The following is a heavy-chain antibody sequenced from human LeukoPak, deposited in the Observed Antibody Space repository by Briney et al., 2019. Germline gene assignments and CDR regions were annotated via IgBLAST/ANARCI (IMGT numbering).Heavy chain of an antibody. V-gene: IGHV3-30*03. CDR3: ARGGYSYGSHYYYYYGMDV. J-gene: IGHJ6*02. CDR2: TSSDGSNK. Sequence: GSLRLSCAASGFTFSSYGMHWVRQAPGKGLEWVAVTSSDGSNKYYSDSLKGRFTISRDNSKNTLYLQMNSLRAEDTAVYYCARGGYSYGSHYYYYYGMDVWGQGTTVTVSS. CDR1: GFTFSSYG. D-gene: IGHD5-18*01.